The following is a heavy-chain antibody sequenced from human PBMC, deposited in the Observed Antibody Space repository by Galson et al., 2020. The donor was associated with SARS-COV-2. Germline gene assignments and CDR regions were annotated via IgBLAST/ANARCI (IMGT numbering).Heavy chain of an antibody. D-gene: IGHD3-10*02. CDR1: GGSFSGYY. V-gene: IGHV4-34*01. CDR2: INHSGST. Sequence: SETLSLTCAVYGGSFSGYYWSWIRQPPGKGLEWIGEINHSGSTNYNPSLKSRVTISVDTSKNQFSLKLSSVTAADTAVYYCARATCSWGGAWFDPWGQGTLVTVSS. CDR3: ARATCSWGGAWFDP. J-gene: IGHJ5*02.